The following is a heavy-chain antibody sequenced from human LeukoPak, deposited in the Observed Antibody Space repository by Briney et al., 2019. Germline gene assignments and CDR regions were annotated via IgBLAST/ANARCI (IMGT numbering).Heavy chain of an antibody. CDR3: ARAGGFGEEDGHDAFDI. Sequence: SETLSLTCTVSGGSISSYYWSWIRQPPGKGLEWIGYIYYSGSTNYNPSLKSRVTISVDTSKNQFSLKLSSVTAADTAVYYCARAGGFGEEDGHDAFDIWGQGAMVTVSS. J-gene: IGHJ3*02. V-gene: IGHV4-59*01. CDR1: GGSISSYY. CDR2: IYYSGST. D-gene: IGHD3-16*01.